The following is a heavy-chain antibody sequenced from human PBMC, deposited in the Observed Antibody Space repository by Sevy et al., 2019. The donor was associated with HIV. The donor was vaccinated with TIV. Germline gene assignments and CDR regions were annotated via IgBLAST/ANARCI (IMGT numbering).Heavy chain of an antibody. CDR2: INAASGVT. D-gene: IGHD5-12*01. CDR3: ARGGSDGTS. Sequence: ASVKVSCKASGYTFSDYSIYWIRQAPGQGFEWMGWINAASGVTNFAQKFQGRVTMTRDTSINTAYMEVYRLTSDDTAVYYCARGGSDGTSWGQGTLVTVSS. V-gene: IGHV1-2*02. J-gene: IGHJ5*02. CDR1: GYTFSDYS.